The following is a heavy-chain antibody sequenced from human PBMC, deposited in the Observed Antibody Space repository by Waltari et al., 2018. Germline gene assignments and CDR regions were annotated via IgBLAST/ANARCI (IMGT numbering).Heavy chain of an antibody. CDR1: GFTFVNYW. Sequence: EVQLVESGGGLVQPGGSLRLSCTAYGFTFVNYWMSWVRQAPGKGLQWVAYIKEDGTEESYLDSLKGRFTISRDDAKNSLHLQMNSLRVEDTAIYYCARVSKGIHFDYWGQGTLVTVSS. J-gene: IGHJ4*02. CDR2: IKEDGTEE. CDR3: ARVSKGIHFDY. V-gene: IGHV3-7*04.